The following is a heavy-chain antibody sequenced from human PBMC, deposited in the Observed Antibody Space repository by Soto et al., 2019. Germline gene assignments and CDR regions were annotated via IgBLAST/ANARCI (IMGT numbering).Heavy chain of an antibody. J-gene: IGHJ4*02. CDR2: ISCCGGST. CDR3: AKADGEQWLLPHLDK. V-gene: IGHV3-23*01. CDR1: GFNFKKFA. Sequence: LRLSCVASGFNFKKFAMSWVRQAPGEGLEWVSGISCCGGSTSYADSVKGRFSIARDDSTNTLSLQMNNLRVEDTAQYYCAKADGEQWLLPHLDKWGQGTLVTVSS. D-gene: IGHD6-19*01.